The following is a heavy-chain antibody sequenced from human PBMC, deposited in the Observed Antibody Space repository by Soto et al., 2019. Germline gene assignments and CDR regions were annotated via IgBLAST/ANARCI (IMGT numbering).Heavy chain of an antibody. Sequence: QVHLQESGPGLVKPSQTLSLSCTVSGDSISSPHYYWTWIRQPPGKGLGGVGCIYYTGNNCYNPALTSRVAPSLAPSTYQFSLKLASVTDADTAVYFCAREPKQNYDSSPWNGGFDSWGPGTLVTVSS. J-gene: IGHJ4*02. V-gene: IGHV4-30-4*01. D-gene: IGHD3-22*01. CDR2: IYYTGNN. CDR1: GDSISSPHYY. CDR3: AREPKQNYDSSPWNGGFDS.